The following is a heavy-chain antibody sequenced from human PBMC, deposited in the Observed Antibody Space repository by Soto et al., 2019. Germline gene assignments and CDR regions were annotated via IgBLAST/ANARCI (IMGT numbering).Heavy chain of an antibody. CDR1: GFTFSNAW. CDR2: IKRKTVGGTT. CDR3: TTDLSGHMVVVTAIGYFQH. J-gene: IGHJ1*01. V-gene: IGHV3-15*07. D-gene: IGHD2-21*02. Sequence: EVQLVESGGGLVKPGGSLRLSCAASGFTFSNAWMNWVRQAPGKGLEWVGRIKRKTVGGTTDYAAPVKGRFTISRDDSKNTLYLQMTSLKTEDTAVYYCTTDLSGHMVVVTAIGYFQHWGQGTLVTVSS.